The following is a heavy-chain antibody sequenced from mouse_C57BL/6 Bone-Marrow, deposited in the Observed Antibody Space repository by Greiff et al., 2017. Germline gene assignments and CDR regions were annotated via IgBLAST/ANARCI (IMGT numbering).Heavy chain of an antibody. D-gene: IGHD2-4*01. Sequence: QVQLQQPGAELVKPGASVKLSCKASGYTFTSYWMPWVKQRPGQGLEWIGIIHPNSGSTNYNEKFKSKATLTVDKSSSTAYMQLSSLTSEDSAVYYCARYDYDYDGWFAYWGQGTLVTVSA. CDR3: ARYDYDYDGWFAY. J-gene: IGHJ3*01. V-gene: IGHV1-64*01. CDR1: GYTFTSYW. CDR2: IHPNSGST.